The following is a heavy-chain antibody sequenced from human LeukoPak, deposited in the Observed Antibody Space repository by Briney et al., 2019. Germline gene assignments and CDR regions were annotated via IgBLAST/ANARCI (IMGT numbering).Heavy chain of an antibody. CDR1: GFTFSSYA. Sequence: GGSLRLSCAASGFTFSSYAMSWVRQAPGKGLEWVSAISGSGGSTYYADSVKGRFTISRDNSKNSLYLQMNSLRAEDTAVYYCARVNIVVVPAATNAFDIWGQGTMVTVSS. V-gene: IGHV3-23*01. J-gene: IGHJ3*02. D-gene: IGHD2-2*01. CDR2: ISGSGGST. CDR3: ARVNIVVVPAATNAFDI.